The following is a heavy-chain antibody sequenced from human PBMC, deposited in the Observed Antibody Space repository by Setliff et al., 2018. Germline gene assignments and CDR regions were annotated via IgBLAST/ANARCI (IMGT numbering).Heavy chain of an antibody. CDR3: AKGGTYRYFDF. CDR2: VYYSGTA. J-gene: IGHJ4*02. Sequence: PSETLSLTCNVSGGSIRSYYWSWIRQPPGKGLEFIGYVYYSGTAKYDPSLESRAIMSVDASKNQISLKLNSVPAADTAVYYCAKGGTYRYFDFWGQGALVTVSS. D-gene: IGHD1-26*01. CDR1: GGSIRSYY. V-gene: IGHV4-59*01.